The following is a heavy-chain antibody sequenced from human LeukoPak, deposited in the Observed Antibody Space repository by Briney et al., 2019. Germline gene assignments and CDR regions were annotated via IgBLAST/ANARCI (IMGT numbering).Heavy chain of an antibody. Sequence: ASVKVSCKASGYTFTSYYMHWVRQAPGQGLEWMGLINPSGGSTSYAQKFQGRVTMTRDTSTSTVYMELSSLRSEDTAVYYCARSCSSTSCYDGGFDYWGQGTLVTVSS. CDR1: GYTFTSYY. CDR3: ARSCSSTSCYDGGFDY. D-gene: IGHD2-2*01. J-gene: IGHJ4*02. CDR2: INPSGGST. V-gene: IGHV1-46*01.